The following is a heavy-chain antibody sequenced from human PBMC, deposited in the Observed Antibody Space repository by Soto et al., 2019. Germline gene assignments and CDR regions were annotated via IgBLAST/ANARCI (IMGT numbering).Heavy chain of an antibody. V-gene: IGHV4-34*01. CDR1: GGSFSGYY. CDR2: INHSGST. J-gene: IGHJ4*02. Sequence: QVQLQQWGAGLLKPSETLSLTCAVYGGSFSGYYWSWIRQPPGKGLEWIGEINHSGSTNYNPSLKSRVTISVDTSKNQFSLKLSSVTAADTAVYYCARGSTTGTTLDYWVQGTLVTVSS. CDR3: ARGSTTGTTLDY. D-gene: IGHD1-1*01.